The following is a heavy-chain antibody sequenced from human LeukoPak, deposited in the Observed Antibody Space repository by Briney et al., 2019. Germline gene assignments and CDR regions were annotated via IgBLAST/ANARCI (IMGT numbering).Heavy chain of an antibody. CDR2: IYPGDSDT. D-gene: IGHD6-6*01. J-gene: IGHJ3*02. CDR1: GYSFTNYW. CDR3: ARPVARIKIAARVLGAFDI. V-gene: IGHV5-51*01. Sequence: GESLKISCKGSGYSFTNYWIGWVRQMPGKGLEWMGIIYPGDSDTRYSPSFQGQVTISADKSISTAYLQWSSLKASDTAMYYCARPVARIKIAARVLGAFDIWGQGTMVTVSS.